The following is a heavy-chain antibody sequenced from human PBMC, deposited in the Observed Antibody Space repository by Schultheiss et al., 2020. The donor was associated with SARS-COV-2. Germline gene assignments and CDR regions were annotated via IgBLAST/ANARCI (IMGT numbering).Heavy chain of an antibody. CDR2: IGSSGSPI. V-gene: IGHV3-11*01. CDR3: AKEGYTDYTFDY. J-gene: IGHJ4*02. Sequence: GSLRLSCTASGFTFSDYYMSWIRQAPGKGLEWVSYIGSSGSPIYYSDSVKGRFTISRDNAKNSLYLQMNSLRGEDTAVYYCAKEGYTDYTFDYWGQGTLVTVSS. D-gene: IGHD4-11*01. CDR1: GFTFSDYY.